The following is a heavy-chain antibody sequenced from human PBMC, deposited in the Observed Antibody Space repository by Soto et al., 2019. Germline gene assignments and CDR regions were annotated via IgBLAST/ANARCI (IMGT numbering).Heavy chain of an antibody. J-gene: IGHJ6*02. CDR3: AKEYKESGSSWRKYYYYYYSIDV. CDR2: ISYDGSNK. Sequence: GGSLRLSCAASGFTFSSYGMHWVRQAPGKGLEWVAVISYDGSNKYYADSVKGRFTISRDNSKNTLYLQMNSLRAEDTAVYYCAKEYKESGSSWRKYYYYYYSIDVWDQATTVTVS. V-gene: IGHV3-30*18. D-gene: IGHD6-13*01. CDR1: GFTFSSYG.